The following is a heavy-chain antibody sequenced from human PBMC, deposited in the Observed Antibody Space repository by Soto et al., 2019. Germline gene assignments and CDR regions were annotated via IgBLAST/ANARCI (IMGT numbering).Heavy chain of an antibody. CDR2: IYYSGST. J-gene: IGHJ4*02. CDR1: GGSISSGGYY. D-gene: IGHD2-8*01. CDR3: ARDNDHLPV. V-gene: IGHV4-31*03. Sequence: SETLSLTCTVSGGSISSGGYYWSWIRQHPGKDLEWIGYIYYSGSTYYNPSLKSRVTISVDTSKNQFSLKPSSVTAADTAVYYCARDNDHLPVWGQGTLVTASS.